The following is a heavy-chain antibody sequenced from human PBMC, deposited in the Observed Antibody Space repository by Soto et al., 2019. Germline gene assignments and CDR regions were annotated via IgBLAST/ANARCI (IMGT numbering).Heavy chain of an antibody. J-gene: IGHJ4*02. Sequence: ASVKVSCQAAGYTFTNYGISWVRQAPGQGLEWMGWINADNGNTKYSQKFQGRVTITRDTSASTAYMELSSLRSEDTAVYYCARDLGGWPDYWGQGTLVTVSS. D-gene: IGHD2-15*01. V-gene: IGHV1-3*01. CDR3: ARDLGGWPDY. CDR1: GYTFTNYG. CDR2: INADNGNT.